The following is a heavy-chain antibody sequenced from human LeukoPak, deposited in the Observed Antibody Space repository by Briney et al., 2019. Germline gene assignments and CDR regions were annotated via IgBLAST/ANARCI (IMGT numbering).Heavy chain of an antibody. CDR3: ARGKAYYYYYYMDV. CDR2: IYYSGST. J-gene: IGHJ6*03. V-gene: IGHV4-59*01. CDR1: GGSISSYY. Sequence: SETPSLTCTVSGGSISSYYWSWIRQPPGKGLEWIGYIYYSGSTNYNPSLKSRVTISVDTSKNQFSLKLSSVTAADTAVYYCARGKAYYYYYYMDVWGNGTTVTISS.